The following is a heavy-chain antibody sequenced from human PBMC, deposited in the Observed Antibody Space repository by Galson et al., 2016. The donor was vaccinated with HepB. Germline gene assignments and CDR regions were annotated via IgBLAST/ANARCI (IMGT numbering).Heavy chain of an antibody. J-gene: IGHJ4*02. CDR1: GFTFRSYA. D-gene: IGHD1-26*01. Sequence: SLRLSCAASGFTFRSYAMNWVRQAPGKGLEWVAIISSDGSNKYYADTVKGRFTISRDNSKNTLYLQMNSLRADDTAEFYCARDEGRSYSGMDFWGQGTLVTVSS. V-gene: IGHV3-30*04. CDR2: ISSDGSNK. CDR3: ARDEGRSYSGMDF.